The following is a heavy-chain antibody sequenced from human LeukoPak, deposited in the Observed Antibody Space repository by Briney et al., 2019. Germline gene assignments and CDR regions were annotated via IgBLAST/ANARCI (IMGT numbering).Heavy chain of an antibody. CDR1: GYTFTSYG. D-gene: IGHD4-17*01. CDR3: ARSPGDYGSFSYYGMDV. Sequence: ASVKVSCKASGYTFTSYGISWVRQAPGQGLEWMGWISSYNGNTNYAQKLQGRVTMTTDTSTSTAYMELRSLRSDDTAVYYCARSPGDYGSFSYYGMDVWGQGTTVTVSS. V-gene: IGHV1-18*01. J-gene: IGHJ6*02. CDR2: ISSYNGNT.